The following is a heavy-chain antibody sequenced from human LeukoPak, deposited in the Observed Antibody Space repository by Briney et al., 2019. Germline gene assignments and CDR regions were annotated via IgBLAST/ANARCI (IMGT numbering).Heavy chain of an antibody. CDR3: ARVVSGRQWLPLDY. CDR2: INSDGSAT. CDR1: GITLSSYW. J-gene: IGHJ4*02. Sequence: TGGSLRLSCAASGITLSSYWMHWVRQVPGEGLVWVSSINSDGSATRYADSVKGRFTMSRDNAKNMMYLQMDSLTVEDTAVYYCARVVSGRQWLPLDYWGQGTLVTVSS. V-gene: IGHV3-74*01. D-gene: IGHD6-19*01.